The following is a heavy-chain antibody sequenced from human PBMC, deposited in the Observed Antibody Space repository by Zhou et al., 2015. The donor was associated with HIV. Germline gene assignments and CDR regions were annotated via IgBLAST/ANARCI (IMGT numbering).Heavy chain of an antibody. J-gene: IGHJ4*02. Sequence: QALLLQSGNELKGPGASVKVSCQASGYSFTNYDVNWMRHVPGQGFEWIGYINEKTANTKLAEKFRGRVTLTRDTSISTVYMDISSLTSHDTAVYYCARDHASGSYYFDYWGQGTLVTVS. V-gene: IGHV1-2*02. CDR2: INEKTANT. D-gene: IGHD1-26*01. CDR3: ARDHASGSYYFDY. CDR1: GYSFTNYD.